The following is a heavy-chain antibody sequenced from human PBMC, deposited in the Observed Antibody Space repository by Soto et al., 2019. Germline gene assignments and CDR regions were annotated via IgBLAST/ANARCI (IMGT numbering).Heavy chain of an antibody. J-gene: IGHJ4*02. CDR2: FVSIFATT. CDR3: ARDRSSDWNHYLQQED. Sequence: QVQLAQSGAEVTKPGSSVKVSCKASGGTFSRSAISWVRQAPGQRLEWMGGFVSIFATTDYAQKFQGRLTITADESTSTVYMELRSLTSDDTAIYYCARDRSSDWNHYLQQEDWGPGTLVTVSS. D-gene: IGHD1-1*01. CDR1: GGTFSRSA. V-gene: IGHV1-69*01.